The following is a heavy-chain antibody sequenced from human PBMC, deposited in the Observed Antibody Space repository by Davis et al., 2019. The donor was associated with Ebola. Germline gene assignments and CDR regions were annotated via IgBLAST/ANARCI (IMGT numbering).Heavy chain of an antibody. CDR3: AKDYSWDY. CDR2: ISGSGGST. Sequence: GESLKISCAASGFTFSNSAMSWVRQAPGKGLEWVSAISGSGGSTYYADSVKGRFTISRDNSKNTLYLQMNSLRAEDTAVYYCAKDYSWDYWGQGTLVTVSS. V-gene: IGHV3-23*01. CDR1: GFTFSNSA. D-gene: IGHD2-15*01. J-gene: IGHJ4*02.